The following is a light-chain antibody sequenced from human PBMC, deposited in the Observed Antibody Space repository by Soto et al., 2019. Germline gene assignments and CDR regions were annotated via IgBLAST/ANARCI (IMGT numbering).Light chain of an antibody. CDR3: GTWDSSLSAGQV. J-gene: IGLJ3*02. Sequence: QAVVTQPPSVSGAPGQRVTISCTGSSSNIGAGYDVHWYQQLPGTAPKLLIYDNNKRPSGIPDRFSGSKSGTSATLGITGLQTGDEADYYCGTWDSSLSAGQVFGGGTKLTVL. CDR2: DNN. V-gene: IGLV1-51*01. CDR1: SSNIGAGYD.